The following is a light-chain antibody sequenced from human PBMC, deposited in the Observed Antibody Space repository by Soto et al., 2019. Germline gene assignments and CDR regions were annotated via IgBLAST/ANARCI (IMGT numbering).Light chain of an antibody. V-gene: IGKV1-27*01. CDR1: QGIGNF. J-gene: IGKJ4*01. Sequence: DIEMTQSHSSLSASLGDTVTITCRASQGIGNFLAWYQQKPGDVPKLLIYAASTVQSGGPSRFSGSGSGTDFTLTISSLQPEDVATYFCHRYNSVPLTFGGGTNVDIK. CDR2: AAS. CDR3: HRYNSVPLT.